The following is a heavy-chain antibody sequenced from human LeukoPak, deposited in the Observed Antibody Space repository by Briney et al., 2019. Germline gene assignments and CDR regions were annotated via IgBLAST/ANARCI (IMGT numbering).Heavy chain of an antibody. Sequence: SETLSLTCAVYGGSFSGYYWSWIRQPPGKGLEWIGEINHSGSTNYNPSLKSRVTISVDTSKNQFSLKLNSVTAADTAVFYCARTGIGITGTDIFDYWGQGTLVTVSS. CDR2: INHSGST. V-gene: IGHV4-34*01. D-gene: IGHD1-7*01. J-gene: IGHJ4*02. CDR3: ARTGIGITGTDIFDY. CDR1: GGSFSGYY.